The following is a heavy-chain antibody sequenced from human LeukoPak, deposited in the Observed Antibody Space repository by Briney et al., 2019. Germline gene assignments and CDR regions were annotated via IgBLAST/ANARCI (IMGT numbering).Heavy chain of an antibody. D-gene: IGHD4-11*01. J-gene: IGHJ3*02. CDR2: IWYDGSNK. V-gene: IGHV3-33*01. CDR3: ARADYQHHRGSAFDI. CDR1: GFTFSSYG. Sequence: GRSLRLSCAASGFTFSSYGMHWVRQAPGKGLEWVAVIWYDGSNKYYADSVKGRFTISRDNSKNTLYLQMNSLRAEDTAVYYCARADYQHHRGSAFDIGGEGPMVTVS.